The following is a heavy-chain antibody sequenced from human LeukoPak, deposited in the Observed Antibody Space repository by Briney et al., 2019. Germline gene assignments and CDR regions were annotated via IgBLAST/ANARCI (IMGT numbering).Heavy chain of an antibody. CDR2: INQDGTEK. J-gene: IGHJ4*02. Sequence: GGSLRLSCAASGFTFSSYWMSWVRQAPGEGLEWGAKINQDGTEKAYVDSVRGRFTISRDNAKNSLFLQMNRLRAEDTAVYYCARGPLIAAAGTWWGQGTLVTVSS. V-gene: IGHV3-7*03. D-gene: IGHD6-13*01. CDR3: ARGPLIAAAGTW. CDR1: GFTFSSYW.